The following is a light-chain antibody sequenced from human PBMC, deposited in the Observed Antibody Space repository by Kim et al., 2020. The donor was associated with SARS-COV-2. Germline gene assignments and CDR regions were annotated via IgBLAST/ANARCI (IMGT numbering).Light chain of an antibody. CDR1: NIGDIE. V-gene: IGLV3-21*02. CDR2: DDT. J-gene: IGLJ3*02. Sequence: APGETARIKRGGNNIGDIEVHWYQQRPGQAPVLVISDDTDRPSGIPERFSGSNSGNTATLTINGVEAVDEADYYCQVWDGSSDHWVFGGGTQRTVL. CDR3: QVWDGSSDHWV.